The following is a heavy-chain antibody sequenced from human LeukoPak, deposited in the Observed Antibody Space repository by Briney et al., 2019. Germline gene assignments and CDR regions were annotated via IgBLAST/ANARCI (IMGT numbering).Heavy chain of an antibody. Sequence: PSETLSLTCAVYGGSLSGYYWSWIRQPPGKGLEWIGEINHSGSTNYNPSLKSRVTISVDTSKNQFSLKLSSVTAADTAVYYCARGGWLQLRGYFDYWGQGTLVTVSS. CDR2: INHSGST. V-gene: IGHV4-34*01. CDR1: GGSLSGYY. CDR3: ARGGWLQLRGYFDY. J-gene: IGHJ4*02. D-gene: IGHD5-24*01.